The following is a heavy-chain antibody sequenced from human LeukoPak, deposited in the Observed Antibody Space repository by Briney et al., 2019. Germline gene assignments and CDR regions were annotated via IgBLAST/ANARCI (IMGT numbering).Heavy chain of an antibody. V-gene: IGHV3-7*01. CDR1: GFTFRDSW. D-gene: IGHD3-22*01. Sequence: GGSLRLSCAASGFTFRDSWMSWVRQAPEKGLEWVANIKQDGSEMYYVDSVKGRFTISRDNAKGSLLLQLISLRAEDTAVYYCARLYYYDSSGYAMYFDFWGQGSLVTVSS. CDR3: ARLYYYDSSGYAMYFDF. CDR2: IKQDGSEM. J-gene: IGHJ4*02.